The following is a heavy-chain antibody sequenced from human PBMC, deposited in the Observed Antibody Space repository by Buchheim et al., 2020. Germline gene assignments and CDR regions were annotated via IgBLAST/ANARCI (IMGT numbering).Heavy chain of an antibody. D-gene: IGHD3-16*01. CDR2: TYHSGSP. CDR3: ARGYRFAYYFDY. Sequence: QLQLQESDSGPVKPSQTLSLTCAVSGDPITSGPYSWSWVRQRPGKGLEWIGYTYHSGSPNYNPSLKSRVIISVDKSKNQFSLNLRSMTAADTAVYYCARGYRFAYYFDYWGQGTL. V-gene: IGHV4-30-2*01. J-gene: IGHJ4*02. CDR1: GDPITSGPYS.